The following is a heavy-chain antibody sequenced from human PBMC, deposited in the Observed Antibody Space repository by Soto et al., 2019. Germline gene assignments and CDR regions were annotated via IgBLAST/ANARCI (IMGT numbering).Heavy chain of an antibody. CDR2: IGTAGDT. V-gene: IGHV3-13*01. D-gene: IGHD1-7*01. Sequence: GGSLRLSCVASGITFGSYDFHWVRQGRGKGLEWVSTIGTAGDTFYSASVRGRFTVSKEDAKNSLYLQMNSLRAGDTAVYFCARGELPFYYYGMDVWGQGTTVTVSS. J-gene: IGHJ6*02. CDR3: ARGELPFYYYGMDV. CDR1: GITFGSYD.